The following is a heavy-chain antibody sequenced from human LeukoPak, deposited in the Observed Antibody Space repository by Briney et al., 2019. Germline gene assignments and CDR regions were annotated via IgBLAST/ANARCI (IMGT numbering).Heavy chain of an antibody. CDR1: GFTFSNYS. J-gene: IGHJ4*02. CDR3: AKDFPYYYDSSGYYG. D-gene: IGHD3-22*01. Sequence: PGGSLILSCAASGFTFSNYSRHWVRPAPGRGLEWVSLISGDGGSTYYADSVKGRFTISRDNSKNSLYLQMNSLRTEDTALYYCAKDFPYYYDSSGYYGWGQGTLVTVSS. CDR2: ISGDGGST. V-gene: IGHV3-43*02.